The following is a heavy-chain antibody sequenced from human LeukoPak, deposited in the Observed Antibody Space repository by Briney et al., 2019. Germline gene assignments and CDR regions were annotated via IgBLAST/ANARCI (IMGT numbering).Heavy chain of an antibody. Sequence: GGSLRLSCAPSGFTFSSYAMSWVRQAPGRGLEWVSGVSGSGDSPYHADSVKGRFTISRDNSKNTLYLHMNNLRAEDTALYFCAKGAGVTCYSSIDSWGQGTLVIVSS. CDR1: GFTFSSYA. J-gene: IGHJ4*02. V-gene: IGHV3-23*01. CDR2: VSGSGDSP. D-gene: IGHD2-15*01. CDR3: AKGAGVTCYSSIDS.